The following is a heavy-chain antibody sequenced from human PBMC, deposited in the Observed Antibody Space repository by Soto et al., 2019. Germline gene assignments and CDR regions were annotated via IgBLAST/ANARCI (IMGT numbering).Heavy chain of an antibody. CDR3: ASEMGDIVVVPAATGPYGMDV. V-gene: IGHV3-11*01. J-gene: IGHJ6*02. CDR2: ISSSGSTI. Sequence: QVQLVESGGGLVKPGGSLRLSCAASGFTFSDYYMSWIRQAPGKGLEWVSYISSSGSTIYYADSVKGRFTISRDNAMNSLYLQMNSLRAEDTAVYYCASEMGDIVVVPAATGPYGMDVWGQGTTVTVSS. D-gene: IGHD2-2*01. CDR1: GFTFSDYY.